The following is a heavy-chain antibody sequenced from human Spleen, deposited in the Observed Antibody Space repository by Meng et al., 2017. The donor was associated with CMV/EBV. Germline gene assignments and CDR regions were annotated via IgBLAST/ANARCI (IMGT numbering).Heavy chain of an antibody. CDR2: VSSSGNTI. Sequence: GGSLRLSCAASGFTFSSYEMNWVRQAPGRGLEWVSYVSSSGNTIYYADSVKGRFTSSRDNAKNSLYLQMNSLRAEDTAIYYCARDFGQQYYDARCAFAYWGQGTLVTVSS. CDR1: GFTFSSYE. D-gene: IGHD3-3*01. V-gene: IGHV3-48*03. J-gene: IGHJ4*02. CDR3: ARDFGQQYYDARCAFAY.